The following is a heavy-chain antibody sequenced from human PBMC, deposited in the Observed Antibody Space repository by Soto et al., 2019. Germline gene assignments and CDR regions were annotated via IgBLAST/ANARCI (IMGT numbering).Heavy chain of an antibody. V-gene: IGHV4-61*01. CDR1: GASVSSGSYY. Sequence: SETLSLTCTVSGASVSSGSYYWSWIRQPPGKGLEWIGYIYYSGSTNYNPSLKSRVTLSVDTSKNQFSLKLSSVTAADTAVYYCARDLIGIARAGPRYLLDYLGQGTLVNVSS. J-gene: IGHJ4*02. CDR3: ARDLIGIARAGPRYLLDY. CDR2: IYYSGST. D-gene: IGHD6-19*01.